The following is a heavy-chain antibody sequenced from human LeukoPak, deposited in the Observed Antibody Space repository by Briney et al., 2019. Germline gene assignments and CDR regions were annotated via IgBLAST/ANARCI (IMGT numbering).Heavy chain of an antibody. V-gene: IGHV1-69*13. CDR2: IIPIFGTA. J-gene: IGHJ4*02. CDR3: AAADSSVSPFDY. D-gene: IGHD3-22*01. Sequence: ASVKVSCKASGYTFTNYYMHWVRQAPGQGLEWMGGIIPIFGTANYAQKFQGRVTITADESTSTAYMELSSLRSEDTAVYYCAAADSSVSPFDYWGQGTLVTVSS. CDR1: GYTFTNYY.